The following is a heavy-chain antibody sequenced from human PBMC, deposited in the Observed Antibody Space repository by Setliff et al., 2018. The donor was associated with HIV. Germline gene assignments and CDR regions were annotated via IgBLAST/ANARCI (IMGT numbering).Heavy chain of an antibody. D-gene: IGHD5-12*01. CDR1: GLTFSEYY. CDR2: MSGSGHVI. J-gene: IGHJ4*02. V-gene: IGHV3-11*04. CDR3: HSGYDSEEQSYFDY. Sequence: GGSLRLSCTASGLTFSEYYMAWIRQAPGKAPECISYMSGSGHVIQYSESVDGRFTISRDNAKNTLYLQMHDLRAEDTGVYYCHSGYDSEEQSYFDYWGQGTLVTVSS.